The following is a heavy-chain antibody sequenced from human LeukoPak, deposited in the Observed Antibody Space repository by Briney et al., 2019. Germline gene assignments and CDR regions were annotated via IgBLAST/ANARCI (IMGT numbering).Heavy chain of an antibody. V-gene: IGHV3-33*01. CDR1: GFTFSSYG. Sequence: AGTLRRYCAASGFTFSSYGMHWVRQGPGKGLEWVAVIWYDGSNKYYADSVKGRFTISRDNSKNTLYLQMNSLRAEDTAVYYCARGIDYYGSGSYPLHFQHWGQGTLVTVSS. CDR2: IWYDGSNK. D-gene: IGHD3-10*01. CDR3: ARGIDYYGSGSYPLHFQH. J-gene: IGHJ1*01.